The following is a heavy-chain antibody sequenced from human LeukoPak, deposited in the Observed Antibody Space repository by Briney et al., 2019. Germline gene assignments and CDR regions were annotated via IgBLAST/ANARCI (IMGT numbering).Heavy chain of an antibody. CDR1: GDSIRSGDYY. V-gene: IGHV4-30-4*08. CDR3: ARAVAVSEKFDL. D-gene: IGHD6-19*01. J-gene: IGHJ5*02. Sequence: SQTLSLTCSVSGDSIRSGDYYWTWIRQPPGKGLEWIGYVYHSGPTYYNPSLKSRVIISVDTSKNQFSLKLTSVTAADTAVYYCARAVAVSEKFDLWGQGTQVTVSS. CDR2: VYHSGPT.